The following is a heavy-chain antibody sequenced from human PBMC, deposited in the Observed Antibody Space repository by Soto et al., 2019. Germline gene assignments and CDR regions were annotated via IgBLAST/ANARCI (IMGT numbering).Heavy chain of an antibody. CDR1: GCTFSSYA. J-gene: IGHJ6*02. D-gene: IGHD2-15*01. CDR3: AKEIVSHVKDSYGMDV. Sequence: GASVKVSFQSSGCTFSSYAISWVRQAPGQGLEWMGGIIHIVGTANYAQKFQGRVTITTDESTSTAYMELSSLRSEDTAVYYCAKEIVSHVKDSYGMDVWGQGTTVTVSS. V-gene: IGHV1-69*05. CDR2: IIHIVGTA.